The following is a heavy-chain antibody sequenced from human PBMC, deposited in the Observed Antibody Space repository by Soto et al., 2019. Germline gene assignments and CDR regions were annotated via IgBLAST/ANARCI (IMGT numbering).Heavy chain of an antibody. D-gene: IGHD3-22*01. CDR2: IKSKTDGGTT. CDR3: TTDPNYYDSSGYYIPDYLDY. J-gene: IGHJ4*02. CDR1: SVSNAW. Sequence: SVSNAWMNWVRQAPGKGLEWVGRIKSKTDGGTTDYAAPVKGRFTISRDDSKNTLYLQMNSLKTEDTAVYYCTTDPNYYDSSGYYIPDYLDYWGQGTLVTVSS. V-gene: IGHV3-15*07.